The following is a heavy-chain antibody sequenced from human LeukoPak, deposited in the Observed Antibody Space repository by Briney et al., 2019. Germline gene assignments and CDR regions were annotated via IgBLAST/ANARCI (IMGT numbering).Heavy chain of an antibody. J-gene: IGHJ4*02. CDR3: ARDVHSSGWYGNDY. D-gene: IGHD6-19*01. CDR1: GGSISSYY. Sequence: PSETLSPTCTVSGGSISSYYWSWIRQPAGKGLEWIGRIYTSGSTNYNPSLKSRVTMSVDTSKNQFSLKLSSVTAADTAVYYCARDVHSSGWYGNDYWGQGTLVTVSS. CDR2: IYTSGST. V-gene: IGHV4-4*07.